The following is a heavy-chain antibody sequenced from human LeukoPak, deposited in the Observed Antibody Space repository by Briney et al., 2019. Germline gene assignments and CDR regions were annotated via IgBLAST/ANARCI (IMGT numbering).Heavy chain of an antibody. D-gene: IGHD2-2*01. CDR1: GFTVSSNY. CDR3: ARDSRSHCGTAACYGPYFDY. J-gene: IGHJ4*02. Sequence: GGSLRLSCAAPGFTVSSNYMSWVRQAPGKGLEWVSVIYSGGSTYYADSVKGRFTISRDNAKNSLYLQMNSLTAEDTAVYFCARDSRSHCGTAACYGPYFDYWGQGILVTVSS. CDR2: IYSGGST. V-gene: IGHV3-53*01.